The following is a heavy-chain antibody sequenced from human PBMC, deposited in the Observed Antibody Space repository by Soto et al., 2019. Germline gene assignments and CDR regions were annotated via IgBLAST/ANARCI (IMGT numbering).Heavy chain of an antibody. CDR2: INPGGGRT. Sequence: QVQLVQSGAEVTKPGASVKLSCKASGYTFTSYYIHWVRQAPGQGLEWVAMINPGGGRTKNAQMFQGRVTLTRDTSTGTVDMELSRLTSADTAVYYCARGTSCGGGCYLFDYGGQGSLVTVSS. CDR1: GYTFTSYY. D-gene: IGHD2-21*02. CDR3: ARGTSCGGGCYLFDY. V-gene: IGHV1-46*01. J-gene: IGHJ4*02.